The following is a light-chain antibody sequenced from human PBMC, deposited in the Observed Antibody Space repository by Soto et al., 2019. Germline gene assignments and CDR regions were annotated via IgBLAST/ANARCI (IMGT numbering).Light chain of an antibody. V-gene: IGLV2-23*01. J-gene: IGLJ1*01. CDR2: EGS. CDR1: SSDVGSYNL. Sequence: QTVVTQPASVSGSPGQSITISCTGTSSDVGSYNLVSWYQQYPGKAPKVMIYEGSKRPSGVSNRFSGSKSGNTASLTISGLQAEDEADYYCCSYAGSSTNYVFGTGTKLTVL. CDR3: CSYAGSSTNYV.